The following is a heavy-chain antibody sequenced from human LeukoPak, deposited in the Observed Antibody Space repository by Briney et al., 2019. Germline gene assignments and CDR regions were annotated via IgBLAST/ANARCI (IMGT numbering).Heavy chain of an antibody. D-gene: IGHD6-19*01. J-gene: IGHJ4*02. CDR2: IDPTSGGT. V-gene: IGHV1-2*02. Sequence: ASVKVSCKASGYTFTDYYLHWVRQAPGQGLEWMGWIDPTSGGTNYPQGFQGRVTMTRDTSISTAYMELSRLRSDDTAVYYCASSPRPEGYSSSWGQGTLVTVSS. CDR3: ASSPRPEGYSSS. CDR1: GYTFTDYY.